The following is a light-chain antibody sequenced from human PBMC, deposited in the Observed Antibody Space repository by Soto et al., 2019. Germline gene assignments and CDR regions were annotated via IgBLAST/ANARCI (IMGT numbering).Light chain of an antibody. J-gene: IGKJ3*01. CDR2: AAS. V-gene: IGKV1-12*01. CDR1: QDINSF. CDR3: QQTNHFPFT. Sequence: DIQMTQSPSSVSASVGDGVTITCWASQDINSFLAWYQQKPGKAPKLLIYAASTLHIGVPSRFRGSGSGTAFTLTISSLQPEDFATYFCQQTNHFPFTFGPGTKVDIK.